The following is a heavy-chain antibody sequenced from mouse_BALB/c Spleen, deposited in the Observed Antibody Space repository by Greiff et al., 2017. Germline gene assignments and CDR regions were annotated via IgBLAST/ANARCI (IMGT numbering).Heavy chain of an antibody. V-gene: IGHV1-67*01. Sequence: VKLMESGPELVRPGVSVKISCKGSGYTFTDYAMHWVKQSHAKSLEWIGVISTYYGNTNYNQKFKGKATMTVDKSSSTAYMELARLTSEDSAIYYCAREGIYYGNYDAMDYWGQGTSVTVSS. D-gene: IGHD2-1*01. CDR1: GYTFTDYA. J-gene: IGHJ4*01. CDR2: ISTYYGNT. CDR3: AREGIYYGNYDAMDY.